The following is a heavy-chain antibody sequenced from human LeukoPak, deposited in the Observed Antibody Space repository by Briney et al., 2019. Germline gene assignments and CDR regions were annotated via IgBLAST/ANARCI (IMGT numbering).Heavy chain of an antibody. CDR2: INHSGST. J-gene: IGHJ5*02. D-gene: IGHD2-2*01. CDR3: ARGTIYCSSTSCTMKRNWFDP. Sequence: SETLSLTCTVSGDSISNYYWSWIRQPPGKGLEWIGEINHSGSTNYNPSLKSRVTISVDTSKNQFSLKLSSVTAADTAVYYCARGTIYCSSTSCTMKRNWFDPWGQGTLVTVSS. V-gene: IGHV4-34*01. CDR1: GDSISNYY.